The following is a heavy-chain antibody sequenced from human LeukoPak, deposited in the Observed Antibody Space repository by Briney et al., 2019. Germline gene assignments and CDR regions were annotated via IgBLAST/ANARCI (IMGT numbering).Heavy chain of an antibody. D-gene: IGHD3-22*01. V-gene: IGHV4-39*07. CDR3: ASHYDSSGSIGYFDL. CDR2: IFYSGST. J-gene: IGHJ2*01. Sequence: PSETLSLTCTVSSGSISTSNYYWGWVRQPPGKALEWIGNIFYSGSTYYSPSLKSRVTISLDTSRNQFSLKLSSVTAADTAVYYCASHYDSSGSIGYFDLWGRGTLVTVSS. CDR1: SGSISTSNYY.